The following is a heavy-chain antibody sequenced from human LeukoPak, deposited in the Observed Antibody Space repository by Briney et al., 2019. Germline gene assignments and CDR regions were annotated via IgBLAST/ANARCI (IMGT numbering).Heavy chain of an antibody. J-gene: IGHJ3*01. CDR1: GFSFSSYA. V-gene: IGHV3-23*01. CDR2: LSGNGGSR. CDR3: ARRYPYSSAWHPNAFDV. D-gene: IGHD6-19*01. Sequence: GGSLRLSCAASGFSFSSYAMTWVRQAPGKGLEWVSTLSGNGGSRYYADSVKGRFTISRDNSKNTLYLQMNSLRAEDTAVYYCARRYPYSSAWHPNAFDVWGQGTMVTVSS.